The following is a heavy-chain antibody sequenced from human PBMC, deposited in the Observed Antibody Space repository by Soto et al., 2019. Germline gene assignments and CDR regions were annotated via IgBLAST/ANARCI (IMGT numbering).Heavy chain of an antibody. D-gene: IGHD3-10*01. J-gene: IGHJ6*02. V-gene: IGHV4-59*08. CDR2: INYDGYS. CDR1: GGSFTNSS. CDR3: ARHGFGPLHGLVDV. Sequence: QVQWQGSGQGLGKPSETLSLPCPVSGGSFTNSSASGFRQPPGKGLEWIGYINYDGYSAYNLSLKRRVTLSMDASKTQFSLMLESVTATDTAVYYCARHGFGPLHGLVDVWGPGTTVIVSS.